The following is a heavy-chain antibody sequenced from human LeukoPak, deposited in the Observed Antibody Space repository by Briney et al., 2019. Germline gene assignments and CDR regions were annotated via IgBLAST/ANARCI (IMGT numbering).Heavy chain of an antibody. Sequence: PGGSLRLSCAVSGFSFTNVWMNWVRQAPGKGLEWVGRIKNKDEGEKTDYAAPVKGRFTISRDDSKATLFLQMNSLKMEDTAIYYCTTGIDYGGGYWGQGTLVSVSS. CDR2: IKNKDEGEKT. J-gene: IGHJ4*02. CDR1: GFSFTNVW. D-gene: IGHD3-16*01. CDR3: TTGIDYGGGY. V-gene: IGHV3-15*07.